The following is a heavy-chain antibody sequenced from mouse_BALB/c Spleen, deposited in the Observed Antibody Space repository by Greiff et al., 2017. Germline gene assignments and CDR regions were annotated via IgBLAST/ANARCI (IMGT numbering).Heavy chain of an antibody. CDR2: IWSGGST. J-gene: IGHJ2*01. V-gene: IGHV2-2*02. CDR3: ARGDGIPYFDY. D-gene: IGHD2-3*01. CDR1: GFSLTSYG. Sequence: QVQLKESGPGLVQPSQSLSITCTVSGFSLTSYGVHWVRQSPGKGLEWLGVIWSGGSTDYNAAFTSRLSISKDNSKSQVFFKMNSLQANDTAIYYCARGDGIPYFDYWGQGTTLTVSS.